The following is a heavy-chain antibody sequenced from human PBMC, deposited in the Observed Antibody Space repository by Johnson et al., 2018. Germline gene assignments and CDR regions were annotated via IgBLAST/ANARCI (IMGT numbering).Heavy chain of an antibody. CDR2: IKQAGSEK. CDR3: ARGSGWCDY. V-gene: IGHV3-7*01. J-gene: IGHJ4*02. D-gene: IGHD6-19*01. Sequence: VQLQESGGGLVQPGGSLRLSCAVSGFTFSNYWMSWVRQAPGKGLEWVANIKQAGSEKYYVDSVKGRFTISRGNAKNSLYLQMNSLRAEDTAVYYCARGSGWCDYWGQGTLVTVSS. CDR1: GFTFSNYW.